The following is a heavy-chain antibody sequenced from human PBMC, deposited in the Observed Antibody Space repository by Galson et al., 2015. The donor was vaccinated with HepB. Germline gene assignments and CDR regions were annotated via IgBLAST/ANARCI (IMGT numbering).Heavy chain of an antibody. V-gene: IGHV1-46*04. CDR1: GYTFTSYY. J-gene: IGHJ4*02. D-gene: IGHD3-22*01. CDR2: IKPSGGST. CDR3: ARTYYYDSSGYLTFDY. Sequence: SVKVSCKASGYTFTSYYMHWVRQAPGQGLEWMGIIKPSGGSTSYAQKLQGRVTMTRDTSTSTVYMELSSLRSEDTAVYYCARTYYYDSSGYLTFDYWGQGTLVTVSS.